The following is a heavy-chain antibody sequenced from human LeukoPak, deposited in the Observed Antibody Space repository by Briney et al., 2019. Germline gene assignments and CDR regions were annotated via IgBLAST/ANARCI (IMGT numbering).Heavy chain of an antibody. CDR3: ARAGGSSSSGWFDP. V-gene: IGHV3-11*01. D-gene: IGHD6-13*01. CDR1: GFTFSDYY. Sequence: KPAGSLRLSCAASGFTFSDYYMSWIRQAPGMELEWVSYISSSGSTIYYADSVKGRFTISRDNAKNSLYLQMNSLRAEDMAVYYCARAGGSSSSGWFDPWGQGTLVTVSA. CDR2: ISSSGSTI. J-gene: IGHJ5*02.